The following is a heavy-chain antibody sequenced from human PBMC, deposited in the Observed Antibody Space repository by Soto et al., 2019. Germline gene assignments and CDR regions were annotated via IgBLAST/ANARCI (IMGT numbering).Heavy chain of an antibody. D-gene: IGHD2-21*02. CDR1: GGTFSSYA. J-gene: IGHJ1*01. CDR3: ARESYCGGDCYRPFQH. V-gene: IGHV1-69*06. Sequence: ASVKVSCKASGGTFSSYAISWVRQAPGQGLEWMGGIIPIFGTANYAQKFQGRVTITADKSTSTAYMELSSLRSEDTAVYYCARESYCGGDCYRPFQHWGQGTLVTVSS. CDR2: IIPIFGTA.